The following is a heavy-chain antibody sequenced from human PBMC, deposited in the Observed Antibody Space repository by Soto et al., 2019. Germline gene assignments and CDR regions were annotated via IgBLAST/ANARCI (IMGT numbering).Heavy chain of an antibody. V-gene: IGHV1-69*12. J-gene: IGHJ6*02. CDR3: ARDPYYYDSSGYGYYYYGMDV. CDR1: GGTFSSYA. Sequence: QVQLVQSGAEVKKPGSSVKVSCKASGGTFSSYAISWVRQAPGQGLEWMGGIIPIFGTANYAQKFQGRVTITADESTSTAYMELSSLRSEDTAVYYCARDPYYYDSSGYGYYYYGMDVWGQGTTVTVSS. CDR2: IIPIFGTA. D-gene: IGHD3-22*01.